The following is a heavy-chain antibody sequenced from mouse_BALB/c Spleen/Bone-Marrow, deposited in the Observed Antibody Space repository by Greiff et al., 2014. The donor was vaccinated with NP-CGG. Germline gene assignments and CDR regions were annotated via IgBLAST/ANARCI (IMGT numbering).Heavy chain of an antibody. CDR1: GYTFTSYV. CDR2: IIPYNDGT. CDR3: ASHDGYYVGWYFDV. D-gene: IGHD2-3*01. Sequence: VQLQQSGPELVKPGTSVKMSCKASGYTFTSYVMHWVKQKPGQGLEWIGYIIPYNDGTKYNEKFKGKATLTSDKSSSTAYMELSSLTSEDSAVYYWASHDGYYVGWYFDVWGAGTTVTVSS. V-gene: IGHV1-14*01. J-gene: IGHJ1*01.